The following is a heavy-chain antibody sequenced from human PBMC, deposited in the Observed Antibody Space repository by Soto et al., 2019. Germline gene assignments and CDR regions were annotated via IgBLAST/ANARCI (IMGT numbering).Heavy chain of an antibody. Sequence: ASVKVYSKAAGYTVTIYVIIGVRQAPGQGLEWIGWISAYNGNTNSAQKLQGRVTMTTDTSTSTAYMELRSLRSDDTAVYYCARDPSYDFWSGYREKDDFFDYWGQGTLVTVSS. V-gene: IGHV1-18*01. J-gene: IGHJ4*02. D-gene: IGHD3-3*01. CDR3: ARDPSYDFWSGYREKDDFFDY. CDR1: GYTVTIYV. CDR2: ISAYNGNT.